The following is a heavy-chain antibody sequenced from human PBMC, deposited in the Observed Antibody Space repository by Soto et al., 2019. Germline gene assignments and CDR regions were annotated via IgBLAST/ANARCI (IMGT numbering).Heavy chain of an antibody. CDR2: ISYDGSNK. D-gene: IGHD3-3*01. Sequence: PGGSLRLSCAASGFTFSSYAMHWVRQAPGKGLEWVAVISYDGSNKYYADSVKGRFTISRDNSKNTLYLQMNSLRAEDTAVYYCARDMDDFWSGYYPSGAFDIWGQGTMVTVSS. V-gene: IGHV3-30-3*01. CDR3: ARDMDDFWSGYYPSGAFDI. J-gene: IGHJ3*02. CDR1: GFTFSSYA.